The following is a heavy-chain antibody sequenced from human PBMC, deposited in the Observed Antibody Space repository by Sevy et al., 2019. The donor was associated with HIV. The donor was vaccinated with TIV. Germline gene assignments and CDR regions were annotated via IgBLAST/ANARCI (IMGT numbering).Heavy chain of an antibody. Sequence: GGSLRLSCAVSGFTFSSHDMTWVRQAPGKGLEWVSGISGGGGSKWYADSVKGRFAISRDNSKNTLYLQMNSLRAEDTAVYYCANRLGYCTNGVCYLDYWGQGTLVTVSS. J-gene: IGHJ4*02. V-gene: IGHV3-23*01. D-gene: IGHD2-8*01. CDR2: ISGGGGSK. CDR1: GFTFSSHD. CDR3: ANRLGYCTNGVCYLDY.